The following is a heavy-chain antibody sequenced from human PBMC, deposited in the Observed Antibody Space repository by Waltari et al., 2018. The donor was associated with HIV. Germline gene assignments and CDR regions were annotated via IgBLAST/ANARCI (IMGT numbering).Heavy chain of an antibody. CDR2: IGPADPDA. Sequence: EVQLVQSGAVVKKPGESLQISCKGSGYSFTSYWIGWVRPMPGTGLEWMGIIGPADPDARYTPSFQGQVPISADKSSITGWLQGSSLEAAETGMYYCSRRDCGGNRPFVYWGQGPLVTVSS. CDR3: SRRDCGGNRPFVY. CDR1: GYSFTSYW. J-gene: IGHJ4*02. V-gene: IGHV5-51*01. D-gene: IGHD4-17*01.